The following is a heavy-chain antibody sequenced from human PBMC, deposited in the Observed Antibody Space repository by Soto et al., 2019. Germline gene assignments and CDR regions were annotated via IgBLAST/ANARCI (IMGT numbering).Heavy chain of an antibody. J-gene: IGHJ4*02. V-gene: IGHV3-66*01. CDR2: IYSGGNT. CDR1: GFTVSSNY. CDR3: LVLWFGEPARFDY. D-gene: IGHD3-10*01. Sequence: GGSLRLSCAASGFTVSSNYVSWVRQAPGKGLEWVSVIYSGGNTYYADSVKGRFTISRDNSKNTVYLQLNSLRAEDTAVYYCLVLWFGEPARFDYCGQGTLVTVSS.